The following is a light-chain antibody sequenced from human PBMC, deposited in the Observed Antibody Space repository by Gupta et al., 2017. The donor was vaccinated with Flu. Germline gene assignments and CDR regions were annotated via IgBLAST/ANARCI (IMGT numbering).Light chain of an antibody. CDR1: QSVSTS. Sequence: VLTQSPVTLSMSPGERATLSCRASQSVSTSLAWSQQKPGPDPRLLIYDISHRATGVSARFRGSWYGTDHTLTISSIEPDDFAVHYCQQRSNWPTFGQGTKVEMK. CDR2: DIS. CDR3: QQRSNWPT. V-gene: IGKV3-11*01. J-gene: IGKJ1*01.